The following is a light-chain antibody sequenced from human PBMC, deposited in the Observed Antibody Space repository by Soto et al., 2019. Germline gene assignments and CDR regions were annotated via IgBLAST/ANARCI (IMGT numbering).Light chain of an antibody. CDR2: DVS. Sequence: QSALTQSASVSGSPGQSITISCTGTSSDVGGYNYVSWYQQHPGKAPKLIIYDVSNRPSGVSTRFSGSKSGNTVSLTISGLQAEDEADYSCSSYTSTNSWVFGGGTKVTVL. CDR3: SSYTSTNSWV. J-gene: IGLJ3*02. V-gene: IGLV2-14*01. CDR1: SSDVGGYNY.